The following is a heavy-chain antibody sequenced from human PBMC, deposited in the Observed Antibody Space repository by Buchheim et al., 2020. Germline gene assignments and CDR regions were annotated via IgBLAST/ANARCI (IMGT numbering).Heavy chain of an antibody. CDR1: GFTFSSYW. Sequence: EVQLVESGGGLVQPGGSLRLSCAASGFTFSSYWMSWVRQAPGKGLEWVANIKQDGSEKYYVDSVKGRFTISRDNAKNSLYLQMNSLRAEDTAVYYCARDVVEMATISGGYYYYGMDVWGRGTT. V-gene: IGHV3-7*01. D-gene: IGHD5-24*01. CDR3: ARDVVEMATISGGYYYYGMDV. CDR2: IKQDGSEK. J-gene: IGHJ6*02.